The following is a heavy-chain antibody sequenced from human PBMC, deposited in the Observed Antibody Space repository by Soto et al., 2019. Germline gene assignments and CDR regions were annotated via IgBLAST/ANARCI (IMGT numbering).Heavy chain of an antibody. D-gene: IGHD3-22*01. CDR1: CGAISIYY. J-gene: IGHJ3*02. Sequence: LSLTFTVSCGAISIYYWSLIRQPAVKGLEWIGRVFTSGNTNDNPSLQSRVTMSVDTSKNQFSLKLSSVTAADTAVYYCVRSFFYDNTAYHSSDAFDIWGQGTMVTVSS. CDR2: VFTSGNT. V-gene: IGHV4-4*07. CDR3: VRSFFYDNTAYHSSDAFDI.